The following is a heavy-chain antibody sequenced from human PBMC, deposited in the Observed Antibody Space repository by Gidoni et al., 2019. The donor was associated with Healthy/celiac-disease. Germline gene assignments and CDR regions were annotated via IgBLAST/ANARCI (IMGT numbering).Heavy chain of an antibody. V-gene: IGHV1-46*03. Sequence: SYYMHWVRQAPGQGLEWMGIINPSGGSTSYAQKFQGRVTMTRDTSTSTVYMELSSLRSEDTAVYYCARDPVGNYDSSGYAFDIWGQGTMVTVSS. CDR3: ARDPVGNYDSSGYAFDI. CDR1: SYY. J-gene: IGHJ3*02. CDR2: INPSGGST. D-gene: IGHD3-22*01.